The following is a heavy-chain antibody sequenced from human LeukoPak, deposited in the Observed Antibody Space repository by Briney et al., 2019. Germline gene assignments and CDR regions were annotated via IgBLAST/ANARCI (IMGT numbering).Heavy chain of an antibody. CDR3: ARVFVSGYDVLTGYFRAFDY. Sequence: GGSLRLSCAASGFTFSSSEMYWVRRAPGKGLEWVSYISTTGNTKYYADSVQGRFTVSRDNGQSLLFLQMNSLRAGDTAIYYCARVFVSGYDVLTGYFRAFDYWGQGALVTVSS. CDR2: ISTTGNTK. V-gene: IGHV3-48*03. D-gene: IGHD3-9*01. J-gene: IGHJ4*02. CDR1: GFTFSSSE.